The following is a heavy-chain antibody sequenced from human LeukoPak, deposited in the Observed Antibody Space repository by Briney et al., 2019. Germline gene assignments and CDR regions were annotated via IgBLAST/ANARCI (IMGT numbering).Heavy chain of an antibody. CDR2: IIPIHGMA. CDR1: GCTFSSYA. J-gene: IGHJ4*02. CDR3: ARSRGNYCDSREFEY. Sequence: ASVKVSCKASGCTFSSYAISWVRQAPGQGLEWMGRIIPIHGMANYAQKFQDRVTITADKSTSTAYMELSSLRSDDTAVYYCARSRGNYCDSREFEYWGQGTLV. D-gene: IGHD3-22*01. V-gene: IGHV1-69*04.